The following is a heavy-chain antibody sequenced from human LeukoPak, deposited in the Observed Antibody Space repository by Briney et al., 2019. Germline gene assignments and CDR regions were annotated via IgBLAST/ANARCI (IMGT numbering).Heavy chain of an antibody. CDR2: IYDRGPA. CDR1: GYAITSGGFS. CDR3: ARGSGYCSGGSCYLDAFDI. V-gene: IGHV4-30-2*05. J-gene: IGHJ3*02. Sequence: SETLSLTCTVSGYAITSGGFSWNWIRQPPGKGLEWIGCIYDRGPAYYNPSLKSRVTISVDTSKNQFSLKLSSVTAADTAVYYCARGSGYCSGGSCYLDAFDIWDQGTMVTVSS. D-gene: IGHD2-15*01.